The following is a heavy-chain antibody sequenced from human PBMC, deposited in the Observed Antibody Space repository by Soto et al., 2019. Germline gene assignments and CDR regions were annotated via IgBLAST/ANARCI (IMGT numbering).Heavy chain of an antibody. CDR2: MSYTGSSQ. Sequence: GGSLRLSCAATGFTFRNFGMHWVRQAPGKGLEWVAVMSYTGSSQFYADSVKGRFTISRDNSKNTLYLQMNSLRAEDTAVYYCAKDQDYYGSGRWVFDSWGQGTLVTVSS. CDR1: GFTFRNFG. V-gene: IGHV3-30*18. D-gene: IGHD3-10*01. J-gene: IGHJ4*02. CDR3: AKDQDYYGSGRWVFDS.